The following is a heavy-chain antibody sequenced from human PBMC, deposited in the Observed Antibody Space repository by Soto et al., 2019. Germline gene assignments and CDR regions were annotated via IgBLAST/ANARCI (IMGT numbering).Heavy chain of an antibody. D-gene: IGHD1-1*01. CDR3: TTGMGYNPGFDY. V-gene: IGHV3-15*07. Sequence: GGSLRLSCAASGFTFSDAWINWVRQAPGKGLEWVGRIKNKTDGGTTDYAAPVKGRFTISRDDSKNTLYLQMNGLKTEDTAVYYCTTGMGYNPGFDYWGQGTLVTVSS. CDR2: IKNKTDGGTT. CDR1: GFTFSDAW. J-gene: IGHJ4*02.